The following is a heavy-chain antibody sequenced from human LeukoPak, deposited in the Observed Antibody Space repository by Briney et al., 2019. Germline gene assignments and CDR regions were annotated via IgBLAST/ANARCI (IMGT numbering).Heavy chain of an antibody. D-gene: IGHD1-26*01. CDR1: GYTLTDYY. Sequence: ASVKVSCKASGYTLTDYYIHWVRQAPGQGLEWMGIINPSGGSTSYAQKFQGRVTMTRDTSTSTVYMELSSLRSEDTAVYYCARVIGSNAFDYWGQGTLVTVSS. J-gene: IGHJ4*02. CDR3: ARVIGSNAFDY. CDR2: INPSGGST. V-gene: IGHV1-46*01.